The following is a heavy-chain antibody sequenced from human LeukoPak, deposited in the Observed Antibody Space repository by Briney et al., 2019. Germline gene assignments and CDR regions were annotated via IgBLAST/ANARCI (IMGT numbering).Heavy chain of an antibody. V-gene: IGHV3-30*04. CDR2: ISYDGSNK. J-gene: IGHJ5*02. D-gene: IGHD3-10*01. CDR3: AKDSGWIGP. CDR1: GFTFSSYA. Sequence: GGSLRLSCAASGFTFSSYAMHWVRQAPGKGLEWVAVISYDGSNKYYADSVKGRFTISRDNSKNTLYLQMNSLRIEDTAVYYCAKDSGWIGPWGQGTLVTVSS.